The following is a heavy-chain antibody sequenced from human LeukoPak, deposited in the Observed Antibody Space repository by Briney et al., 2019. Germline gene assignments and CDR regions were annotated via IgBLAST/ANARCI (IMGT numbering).Heavy chain of an antibody. Sequence: SVKVSCKASGGTFSSDAISWARQAPGQGLEWMGRIIPILGIINYAQKFQGRVTITADKSTSTAYMELSSLRSEDTAVYYCARDRTYYYGSGSYYPFDYWGQGTLVTVSS. CDR1: GGTFSSDA. CDR2: IIPILGII. D-gene: IGHD3-10*01. V-gene: IGHV1-69*04. J-gene: IGHJ4*02. CDR3: ARDRTYYYGSGSYYPFDY.